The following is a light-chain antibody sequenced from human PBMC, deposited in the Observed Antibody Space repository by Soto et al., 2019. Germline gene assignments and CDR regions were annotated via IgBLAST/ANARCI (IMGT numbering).Light chain of an antibody. Sequence: DIQMTQSPSTLSASVGDRVTITCRASQSINTWLAWYQQKPGKAPNLLIYKASNLESGVPSRFSGPGSGTEFTLSISSLQPDDFATYYSQQYNTFSWTFGQGTKVDIK. CDR1: QSINTW. CDR2: KAS. CDR3: QQYNTFSWT. V-gene: IGKV1-5*03. J-gene: IGKJ1*01.